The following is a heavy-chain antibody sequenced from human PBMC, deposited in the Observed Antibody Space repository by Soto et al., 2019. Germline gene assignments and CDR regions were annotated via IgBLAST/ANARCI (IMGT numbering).Heavy chain of an antibody. Sequence: EVQLVQSGADIKRPGESLKISCKSFGYEFGSAWIGWLRQMPGKGLEGMGIIKPGTPDIRYSPSLRGHVTISADEGLSTAYLQWNSLKASDSGMYYCARQLSHICDFWGQGTLVTVSS. CDR1: GYEFGSAW. CDR3: ARQLSHICDF. D-gene: IGHD3-3*02. V-gene: IGHV5-51*01. CDR2: IKPGTPDI. J-gene: IGHJ4*02.